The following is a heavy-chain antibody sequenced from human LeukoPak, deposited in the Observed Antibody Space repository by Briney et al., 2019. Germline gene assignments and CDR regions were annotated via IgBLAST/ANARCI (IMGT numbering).Heavy chain of an antibody. V-gene: IGHV4-59*08. D-gene: IGHD2-15*01. CDR3: ARHPSSGGLYYFDY. CDR1: GGSISSYY. J-gene: IGHJ4*02. CDR2: INYSGST. Sequence: SETLSLTCTVSGGSISSYYWSWIRQPPGKGLEWIGYINYSGSTKYNPSLKSRVTISVDTSKNQFSLKVSSVTAADTAFYYCARHPSSGGLYYFDYWGQGTLVTVSS.